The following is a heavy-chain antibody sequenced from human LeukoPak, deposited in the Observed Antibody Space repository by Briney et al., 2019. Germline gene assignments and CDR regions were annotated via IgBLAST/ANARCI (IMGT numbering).Heavy chain of an antibody. V-gene: IGHV1-2*02. D-gene: IGHD1-14*01. CDR1: GYTFTGYY. CDR2: IYPNNGDT. CDR3: ARDIPSTINGYDI. Sequence: GASVKVSCKASGYTFTGYYMHWLRQALGQGPEWMGWIYPNNGDTKYAQKFQGRVTMTRDTSISTAYMELSRMTFDDTAVYYCARDIPSTINGYDIWGQGTVITVSS. J-gene: IGHJ3*02.